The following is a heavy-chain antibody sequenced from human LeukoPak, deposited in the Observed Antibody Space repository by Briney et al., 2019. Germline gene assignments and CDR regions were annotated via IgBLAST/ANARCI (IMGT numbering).Heavy chain of an antibody. J-gene: IGHJ3*01. CDR3: ARWGIVGHDAFDL. D-gene: IGHD2-15*01. V-gene: IGHV3-33*01. CDR2: IHYDGNDH. Sequence: GGSLRLSCAGSGFTFNRFGIHWVRQAPGKGLEWVALIHYDGNDHWYGDSAKGRFTISRDNSRDTVYLQMDGLRDEDTAVYYCARWGIVGHDAFDLWGQGTMVTVSS. CDR1: GFTFNRFG.